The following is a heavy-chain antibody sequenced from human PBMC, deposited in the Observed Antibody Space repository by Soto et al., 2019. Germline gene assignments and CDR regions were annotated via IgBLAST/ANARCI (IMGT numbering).Heavy chain of an antibody. CDR2: IYHSGNT. Sequence: PSETLSLTCAVSGASISSGDYSWTWIRQPPGRGLERIGYIYHSGNTYYNPSLKSRVTISVVRSKNQFFLDLNYVTAADTAVYYCARFGHSGGYFPSYFDSWGQGTLVTVSS. D-gene: IGHD3-22*01. J-gene: IGHJ4*02. CDR3: ARFGHSGGYFPSYFDS. CDR1: GASISSGDYS. V-gene: IGHV4-30-2*01.